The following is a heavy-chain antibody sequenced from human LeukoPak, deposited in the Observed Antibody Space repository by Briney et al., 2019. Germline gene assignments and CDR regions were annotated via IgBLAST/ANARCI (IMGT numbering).Heavy chain of an antibody. V-gene: IGHV3-9*01. Sequence: SGRSLRLSCAATGFTFKDYGMHWVRQPPGKGLERVSSINWNGGGTDYADSVKGRFTISRDNAKNSLYLQLSSLRPEDTALYYCAKHMRATNTYSFFGLDVWGQGTTVTVSS. CDR1: GFTFKDYG. CDR3: AKHMRATNTYSFFGLDV. J-gene: IGHJ6*02. CDR2: INWNGGGT. D-gene: IGHD1-26*01.